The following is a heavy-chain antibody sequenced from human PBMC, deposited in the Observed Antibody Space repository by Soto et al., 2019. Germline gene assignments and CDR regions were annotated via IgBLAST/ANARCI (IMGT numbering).Heavy chain of an antibody. CDR2: IYNNGDT. Sequence: SETLSLTCTVSGGPFSSGGYYWSWIRQEPGKGLEGIGYIYNNGDTSYNPSLKSRVTIAADTSKTQFSLKLSSVTAADTAVYYCARGDSTVSSVFDYWGQGMLVT. CDR3: ARGDSTVSSVFDY. D-gene: IGHD4-17*01. CDR1: GGPFSSGGYY. J-gene: IGHJ4*02. V-gene: IGHV4-31*03.